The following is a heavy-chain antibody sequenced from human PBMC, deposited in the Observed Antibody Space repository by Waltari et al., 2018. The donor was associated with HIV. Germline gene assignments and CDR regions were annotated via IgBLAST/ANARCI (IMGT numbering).Heavy chain of an antibody. Sequence: EVQLVESGGGLVQPGGSLILYCDASGFTFSNYAMTWVRQATGKGLEWISYISAGGTKYYADSVKGRFSISRDNAKNSLYLQMNSLRAEDTAVYYCAKALGDTSGRYWGGDVWGQGTTVTVS. D-gene: IGHD6-19*01. CDR3: AKALGDTSGRYWGGDV. CDR2: ISAGGTK. J-gene: IGHJ6*02. V-gene: IGHV3-48*03. CDR1: GFTFSNYA.